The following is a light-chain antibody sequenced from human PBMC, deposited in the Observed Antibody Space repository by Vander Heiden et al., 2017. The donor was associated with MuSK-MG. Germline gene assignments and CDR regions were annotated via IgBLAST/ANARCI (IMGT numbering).Light chain of an antibody. Sequence: EIVMTQSPVTLSLPPGERATLSCKASQSVSNYLAWDQQKPGQAPRLLIYEGSNRATGVQGRFSGSGSGTDFTLTISSLEPEDFAGYIGQQEVTFGQGTKLEIK. J-gene: IGKJ2*01. CDR3: QQEVT. CDR2: EGS. V-gene: IGKV3-11*01. CDR1: QSVSNY.